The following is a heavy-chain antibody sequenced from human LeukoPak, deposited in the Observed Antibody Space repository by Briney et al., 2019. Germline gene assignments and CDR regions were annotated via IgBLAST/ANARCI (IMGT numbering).Heavy chain of an antibody. J-gene: IGHJ6*02. Sequence: GGSLRLSCAASGFTFNNYAMNWVRQAPGKGLEWVSVISGSGGTTYYADSVKGRFAISRDSSKNTLYLQMNSLRAEDTAVYYCAKVSGGGLYYDGMDVWGQGTTVTVSS. D-gene: IGHD1-14*01. V-gene: IGHV3-23*01. CDR1: GFTFNNYA. CDR2: ISGSGGTT. CDR3: AKVSGGGLYYDGMDV.